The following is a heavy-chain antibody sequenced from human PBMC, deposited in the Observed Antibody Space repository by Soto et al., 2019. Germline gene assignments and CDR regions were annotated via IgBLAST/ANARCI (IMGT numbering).Heavy chain of an antibody. CDR3: ARGGRFGESSMDV. J-gene: IGHJ6*02. CDR2: IWYDGSNK. Sequence: GGSLRLSCAASGFTFSSYGMHWVRQAPGKGLGWVAVIWYDGSNKYYADSVKGRFTISRDNSKNTLYLQMNGLRAEDTAVYYCARGGRFGESSMDVWGPGTKVTVYS. D-gene: IGHD3-10*01. CDR1: GFTFSSYG. V-gene: IGHV3-33*01.